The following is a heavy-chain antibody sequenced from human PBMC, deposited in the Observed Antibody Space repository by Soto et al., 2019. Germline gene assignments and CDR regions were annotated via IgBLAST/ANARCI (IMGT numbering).Heavy chain of an antibody. D-gene: IGHD2-15*01. CDR2: INAGNGNT. CDR3: ANEPLGYCSGGSCYPPRYYFDY. J-gene: IGHJ4*02. CDR1: GYTFTSYA. Sequence: ASVKVSCKASGYTFTSYAMHWVRQAPGQRLEWMGWINAGNGNTKYSQKFQGRVTITRDTSASTAYMELGSLRSEDTAVYYCANEPLGYCSGGSCYPPRYYFDYWGQGTLVTVSS. V-gene: IGHV1-3*01.